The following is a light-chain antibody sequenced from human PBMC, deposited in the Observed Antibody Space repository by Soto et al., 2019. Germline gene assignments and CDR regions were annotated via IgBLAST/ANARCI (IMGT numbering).Light chain of an antibody. CDR3: QQYGRTPYT. V-gene: IGKV3-20*01. CDR1: QSVSSSY. CDR2: GAS. J-gene: IGKJ2*01. Sequence: EIVLTQSPGTLSLSPGERATLSCRASQSVSSSYLAWYQHKPGQAPRLLIYGASSRATGIPDRFSGSGSGTDFTITISRLKPEDFAVYYCQQYGRTPYTFGQGTKLEIK.